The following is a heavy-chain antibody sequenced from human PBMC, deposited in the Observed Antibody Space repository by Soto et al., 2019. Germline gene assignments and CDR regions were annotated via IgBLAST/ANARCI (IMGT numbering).Heavy chain of an antibody. CDR3: AREGPHWGYNWNYSAFDI. J-gene: IGHJ3*02. D-gene: IGHD1-7*01. CDR1: GGSISSYY. Sequence: SETLSLTCTVSGGSISSYYWSWIRQPPGKGLEWIGYIYYSGSTNYNPSLKSRVTISVDTSKNQFSLKLSSVTAADTAVYYCAREGPHWGYNWNYSAFDIWGQGTMVTVSS. CDR2: IYYSGST. V-gene: IGHV4-59*01.